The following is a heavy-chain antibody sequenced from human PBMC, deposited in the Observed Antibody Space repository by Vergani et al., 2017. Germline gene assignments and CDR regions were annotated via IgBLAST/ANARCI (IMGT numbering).Heavy chain of an antibody. CDR2: INPITETP. CDR3: ARAKRGRIAVSAADT. CDR1: GYTFTTYA. Sequence: QAQLVQSGPELKKPGASVKVSCKASGYTFTTYALHWVRQAPGQGLEWLGWINPITETPTYAQAFTGRFVFTLDTSVNTAFLQILGLTAEDTALYYCARAKRGRIAVSAADTWGQGTQVTVSS. V-gene: IGHV7-4-1*01. J-gene: IGHJ5*02. D-gene: IGHD6-19*01.